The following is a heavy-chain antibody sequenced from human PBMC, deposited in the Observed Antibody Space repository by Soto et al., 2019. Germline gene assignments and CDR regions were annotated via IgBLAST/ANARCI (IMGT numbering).Heavy chain of an antibody. CDR1: GFTFSSYY. D-gene: IGHD4-17*01. V-gene: IGHV3-7*05. CDR3: ARAPHYGPHFDY. J-gene: IGHJ4*02. Sequence: GGSLRLSCAASGFTFSSYYMSWVRQAPGKGLEWVANIKRDGSEKNYVDSVKGRFTISRDNANNSLYLQMNSLRAEDTAVYYCARAPHYGPHFDYWGQGTLVTVSS. CDR2: IKRDGSEK.